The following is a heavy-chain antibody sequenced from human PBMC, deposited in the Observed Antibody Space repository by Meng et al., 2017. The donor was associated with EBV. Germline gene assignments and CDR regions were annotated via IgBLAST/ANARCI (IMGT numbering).Heavy chain of an antibody. CDR3: ARGPYYYDSSGYYYGEFDP. CDR1: GYTFTRFD. CDR2: MNPNSGNT. J-gene: IGHJ5*02. Sequence: GRRVRLGAGVKKPGASVKVPCKASGYTFTRFDINWVRQATGQGLEWMGWMNPNSGNTGYAQKFQGRVTMTRNTSISTAYMELSSLRSEDTAVYYCARGPYYYDSSGYYYGEFDPWGQGTLVTVSS. D-gene: IGHD3-22*01. V-gene: IGHV1-8*01.